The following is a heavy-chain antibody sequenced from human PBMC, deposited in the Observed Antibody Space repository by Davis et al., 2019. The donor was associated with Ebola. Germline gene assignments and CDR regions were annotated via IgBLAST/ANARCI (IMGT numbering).Heavy chain of an antibody. CDR1: GGSISSYY. Sequence: PSETLSLTCTVSGGSISSYYWSWIRQPPGKGLEWIWYIYYSGSTYYNPSLKSRVTISVDTSKNQFSLKLSSVTAAYTAVYYCARAKEYYDSSGYYNAQDAFDIWGQGTMVTVSS. D-gene: IGHD3-22*01. CDR2: IYYSGST. V-gene: IGHV4-59*06. J-gene: IGHJ3*02. CDR3: ARAKEYYDSSGYYNAQDAFDI.